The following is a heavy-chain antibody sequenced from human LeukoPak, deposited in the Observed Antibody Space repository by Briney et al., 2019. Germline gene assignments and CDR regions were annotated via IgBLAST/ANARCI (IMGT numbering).Heavy chain of an antibody. CDR1: GFTVSSNY. J-gene: IGHJ4*02. V-gene: IGHV3-53*01. D-gene: IGHD2-2*01. CDR2: IYSGGST. Sequence: PGGSLRLSCAASGFTVSSNYMSWVRQAPGKGLEWVSVIYSGGSTYYADSVKGRFTISRDNSKNTLYLQMNSLRAEDTAVYYCAKDLVGCTGTSCYLAFDYWGQGTLVTVSS. CDR3: AKDLVGCTGTSCYLAFDY.